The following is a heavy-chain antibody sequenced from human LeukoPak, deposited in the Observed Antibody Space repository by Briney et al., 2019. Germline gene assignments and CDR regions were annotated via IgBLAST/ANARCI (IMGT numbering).Heavy chain of an antibody. CDR3: AKDDDGYY. J-gene: IGHJ4*02. V-gene: IGHV3-7*04. Sequence: GGSLRLSCAASGFTFSKSWMSWVRQTPEKGLEWVANIKEDGSAKYYVDSVKGRFTISRDNGKNSLYLQMNSLRAEHTAVYYCAKDDDGYYWGQGILVTVSS. CDR2: IKEDGSAK. D-gene: IGHD3-3*01. CDR1: GFTFSKSW.